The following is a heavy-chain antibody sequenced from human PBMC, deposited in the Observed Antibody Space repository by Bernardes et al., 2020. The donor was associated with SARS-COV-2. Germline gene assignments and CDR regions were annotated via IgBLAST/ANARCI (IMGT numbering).Heavy chain of an antibody. Sequence: ASVKVSCKASGYSFTGYYIHWVRQTPGQGLQWMGWVSPKSGATNFEQRFQGRVTMTRDTSISTAYMELSRLTSDDTAVYYCAIPGIAATGTNAFDIWGQGTMVTVSS. J-gene: IGHJ3*02. CDR1: GYSFTGYY. V-gene: IGHV1-2*02. CDR3: AIPGIAATGTNAFDI. CDR2: VSPKSGAT. D-gene: IGHD6-13*01.